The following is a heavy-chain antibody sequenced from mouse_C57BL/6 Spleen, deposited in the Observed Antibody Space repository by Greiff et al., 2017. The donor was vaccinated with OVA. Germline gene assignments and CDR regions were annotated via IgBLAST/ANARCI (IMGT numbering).Heavy chain of an antibody. D-gene: IGHD1-1*01. V-gene: IGHV1-54*01. Sequence: VQRVESGAELVRPGTSVKVSCKASGYAFTNYLIEWVKQRPGQGLEWIGVINPGSGGTNYNEKFKGKATLTADKSSSTAYMQLSSLTSEDSAVYFCARGVLRSYAMDYWGQGTSVTVSS. CDR3: ARGVLRSYAMDY. CDR1: GYAFTNYL. CDR2: INPGSGGT. J-gene: IGHJ4*01.